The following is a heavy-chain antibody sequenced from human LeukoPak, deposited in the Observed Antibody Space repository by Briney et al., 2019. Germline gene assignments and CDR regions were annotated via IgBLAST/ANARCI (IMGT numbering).Heavy chain of an antibody. CDR1: GFSFSNYW. D-gene: IGHD6-13*01. CDR3: AREVSYRSSWYLDY. V-gene: IGHV3-7*01. J-gene: IGHJ4*02. Sequence: GGSLRLSCAASGFSFSNYWMGWVRQAPGRGLACVANIKTDGSETYYVDSVKGRFTISRDNAKNSLYLQMDSLRAEDTAVYYCAREVSYRSSWYLDYWGQGTLVTVSS. CDR2: IKTDGSET.